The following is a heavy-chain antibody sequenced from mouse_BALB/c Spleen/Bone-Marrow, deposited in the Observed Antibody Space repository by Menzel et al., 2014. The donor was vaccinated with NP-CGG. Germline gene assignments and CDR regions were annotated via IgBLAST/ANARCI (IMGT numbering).Heavy chain of an antibody. J-gene: IGHJ4*01. CDR1: GFTFNTYG. Sequence: EVQLVESGGGLVQPKGSLKLSCAASGFTFNTYGMHWVCQAPGKGLEWIARIRSKSNDYATYYADSVKDRFIISRDDSQSMLYLRMNNLKTEDTAMYYCVRDSDYGYYSMDYWGQGTSVTVSS. V-gene: IGHV10-3*03. D-gene: IGHD2-4*01. CDR2: IRSKSNDYAT. CDR3: VRDSDYGYYSMDY.